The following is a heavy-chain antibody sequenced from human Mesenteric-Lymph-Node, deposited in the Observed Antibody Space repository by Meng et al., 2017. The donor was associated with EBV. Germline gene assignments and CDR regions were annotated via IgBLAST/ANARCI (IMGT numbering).Heavy chain of an antibody. D-gene: IGHD2-15*01. CDR3: AIGDCNAGSCYSAFFDP. V-gene: IGHV4-34*10. Sequence: QVQLQESGPGLVKPSERLSLTCAVAGGSFSGDYWTWIRQSPGKGLEWIGEINQSGSTNYNPSLKSRVTISLDTSKNQFSLKLTSVTAADTAVYYCAIGDCNAGSCYSAFFDPWGQGTLVTVSA. J-gene: IGHJ5*02. CDR2: INQSGST. CDR1: GGSFSGDY.